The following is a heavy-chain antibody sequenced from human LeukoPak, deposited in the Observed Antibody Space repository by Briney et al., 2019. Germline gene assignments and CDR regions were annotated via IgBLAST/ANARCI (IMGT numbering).Heavy chain of an antibody. Sequence: PGGSLRLSCAASGFTFSSYAMSWVRQAPGKGLEWVSAISGSGGSTYYADSVKGRFTISRDNSKNTLYLQMNSLRAEDTAVYYCAKDEVRFLEWLLYYYYYMDVWGKGTTVTVSS. CDR1: GFTFSSYA. J-gene: IGHJ6*03. CDR3: AKDEVRFLEWLLYYYYYMDV. CDR2: ISGSGGST. V-gene: IGHV3-23*01. D-gene: IGHD3-3*01.